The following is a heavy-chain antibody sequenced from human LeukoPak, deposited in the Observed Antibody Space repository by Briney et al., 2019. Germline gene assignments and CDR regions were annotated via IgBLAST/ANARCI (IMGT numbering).Heavy chain of an antibody. CDR2: ISTSSSTI. V-gene: IGHV3-48*02. CDR1: GFTFSSYS. Sequence: PGGSLRLSCAASGFTFSSYSMTWVRQAPGKGLEWVSYISTSSSTIYYADSVKGRFTISRDNAKNSLYLQMNSLRDEDTAAYYCARDYRSSSGWTVDYWGQGTLVTVSS. CDR3: ARDYRSSSGWTVDY. D-gene: IGHD6-19*01. J-gene: IGHJ4*02.